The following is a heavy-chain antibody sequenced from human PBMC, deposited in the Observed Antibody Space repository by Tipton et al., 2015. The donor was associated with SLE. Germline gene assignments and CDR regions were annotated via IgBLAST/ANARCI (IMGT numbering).Heavy chain of an antibody. CDR1: GGSISSSTYY. D-gene: IGHD3-9*01. Sequence: LRLSCTVSGGSISSSTYYWGWIRQPPGKGLEWVGSIYYTGTTYYTPSLKSRVTISVDTSKNQFALRLRSVTAADTAVYYCARAILTGWWFAPWGQGTLVTVSS. J-gene: IGHJ5*02. CDR3: ARAILTGWWFAP. V-gene: IGHV4-39*06. CDR2: IYYTGTT.